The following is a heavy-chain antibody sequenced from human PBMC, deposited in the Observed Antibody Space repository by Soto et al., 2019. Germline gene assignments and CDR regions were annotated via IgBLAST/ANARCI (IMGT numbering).Heavy chain of an antibody. D-gene: IGHD3-3*01. J-gene: IGHJ4*02. CDR3: ARRVITIFGVVILFDY. CDR1: GYTFTSYD. V-gene: IGHV1-8*01. CDR2: MNPNSGNT. Sequence: ASVKVSCKASGYTFTSYDINWVRQATGQGLEWMGWMNPNSGNTGYAQKFQGRVTMTRNTSISTAYMELSSLRSEDTAVYYCARRVITIFGVVILFDYWGQGTLVTVPQ.